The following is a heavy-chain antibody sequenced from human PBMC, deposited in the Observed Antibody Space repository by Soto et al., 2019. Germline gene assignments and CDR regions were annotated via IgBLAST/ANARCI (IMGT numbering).Heavy chain of an antibody. CDR3: ARRYYYDSSGYSSAFDY. CDR1: GFTFSDYY. Sequence: QVQLVESGGGLVKPGGSLRLSCAASGFTFSDYYMSWIRQAPGKGLEWVSYISSSSSSTNYADSVKGRFTISRDNAKNSLYLQMNSLRAEDTAVYYCARRYYYDSSGYSSAFDYWGQGTLVTVSS. V-gene: IGHV3-11*06. D-gene: IGHD3-22*01. J-gene: IGHJ4*02. CDR2: ISSSSSST.